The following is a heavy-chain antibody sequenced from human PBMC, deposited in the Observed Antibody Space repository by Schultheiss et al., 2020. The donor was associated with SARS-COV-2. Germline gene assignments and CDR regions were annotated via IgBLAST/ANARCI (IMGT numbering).Heavy chain of an antibody. V-gene: IGHV3-23*01. CDR2: ITASGGTT. J-gene: IGHJ4*02. CDR3: ARDWGNWNYDY. CDR1: GFTFSSYA. D-gene: IGHD1-7*01. Sequence: GGSLRLSCAASGFTFSSYAMSWVRQAPGKGLEWVSAITASGGTTYYADSVKGRFTISRDSSKNTLYLQMNSLRAEDTAVYYCARDWGNWNYDYWGQGTLVTVSS.